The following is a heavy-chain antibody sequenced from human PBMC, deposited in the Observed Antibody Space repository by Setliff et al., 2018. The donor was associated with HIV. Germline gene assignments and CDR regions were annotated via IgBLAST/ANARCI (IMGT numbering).Heavy chain of an antibody. CDR3: ARHFPSISLFFGDPGPFDR. Sequence: LSLTCTVSGGSISSSSYYWGWIRLPPGKGLEWIGSIFNDGRTYYNPSLKSRVTIPMDTSTNQFSLKLTSVTAADTAVYFCARHFPSISLFFGDPGPFDRWGQGALVTVSS. D-gene: IGHD3-10*01. CDR1: GGSISSSSYY. V-gene: IGHV4-39*01. J-gene: IGHJ4*02. CDR2: IFNDGRT.